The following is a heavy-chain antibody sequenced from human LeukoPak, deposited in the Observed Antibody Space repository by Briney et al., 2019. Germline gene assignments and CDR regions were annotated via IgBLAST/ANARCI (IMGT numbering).Heavy chain of an antibody. D-gene: IGHD4-17*01. CDR1: GGSISRYY. Sequence: PSEPLSLTRTVSGGSISRYYWSWIRQPPGKGLEWIGYMSSSGSTNYNPSLKSRVSISVDTSKNQFSLKLSSVTAADTAVYYCARLGPYGDDTYYMDVWGKGTTVTVSS. V-gene: IGHV4-4*09. CDR3: ARLGPYGDDTYYMDV. J-gene: IGHJ6*03. CDR2: MSSSGST.